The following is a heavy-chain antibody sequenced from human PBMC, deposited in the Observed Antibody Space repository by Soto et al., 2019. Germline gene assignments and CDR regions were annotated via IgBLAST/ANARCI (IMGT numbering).Heavy chain of an antibody. CDR2: ISAYNGNT. CDR1: GYTFTSYG. D-gene: IGHD3-10*01. V-gene: IGHV1-18*01. Sequence: ASVKVSCKASGYTFTSYGISWVRQAPGQGLEWMGWISAYNGNTNYAQKLQGRVTMTTDTSTSTAYMELRSLRSDDTAVYYCARARENYYGSGSYIGYYYYGMDVWGQGTTVTVSS. CDR3: ARARENYYGSGSYIGYYYYGMDV. J-gene: IGHJ6*02.